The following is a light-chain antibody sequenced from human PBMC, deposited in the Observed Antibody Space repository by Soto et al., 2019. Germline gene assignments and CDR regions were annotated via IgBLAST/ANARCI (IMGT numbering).Light chain of an antibody. CDR3: CSYAGSSTFPYV. CDR2: EGS. J-gene: IGLJ1*01. CDR1: SSDVGSYNL. Sequence: QSALTQPASVSGSPGQSITISCTGTSSDVGSYNLVSWYQQHPGKAPKLMIYEGSKRPSGVSNCFSGSKSGNTASLTISGLQAEDEADYYCCSYAGSSTFPYVFGTGTKVTVL. V-gene: IGLV2-23*03.